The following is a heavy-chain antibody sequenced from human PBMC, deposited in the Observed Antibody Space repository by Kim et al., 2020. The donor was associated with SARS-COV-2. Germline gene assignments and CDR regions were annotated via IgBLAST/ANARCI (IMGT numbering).Heavy chain of an antibody. Sequence: SVKVSCKASGGTFSSYAISWVRQAPGQGLEWMGGIIPIFGTANYAQKFQGRVTITADESTSTAYMELSSLRSEDTAVYYCAREDGGYSYGTPGDWFDPWGQGTLVTVSS. J-gene: IGHJ5*02. CDR1: GGTFSSYA. CDR3: AREDGGYSYGTPGDWFDP. D-gene: IGHD5-18*01. CDR2: IIPIFGTA. V-gene: IGHV1-69*13.